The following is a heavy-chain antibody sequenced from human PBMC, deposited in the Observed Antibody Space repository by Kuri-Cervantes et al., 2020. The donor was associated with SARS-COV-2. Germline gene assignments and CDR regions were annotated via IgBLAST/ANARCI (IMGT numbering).Heavy chain of an antibody. V-gene: IGHV3-53*01. Sequence: GGSLRLSCAASGLSVFNKYMSWVRQAPGKGLEWVSIIYDSGSTYYRDSVKGRFTISRDSSKNTLSLQMNSLRVEDTAVYYCAMEKGPSGGAIAYWGQGTLVTVPQ. CDR3: AMEKGPSGGAIAY. J-gene: IGHJ4*02. CDR1: GLSVFNKY. D-gene: IGHD6-19*01. CDR2: IYDSGST.